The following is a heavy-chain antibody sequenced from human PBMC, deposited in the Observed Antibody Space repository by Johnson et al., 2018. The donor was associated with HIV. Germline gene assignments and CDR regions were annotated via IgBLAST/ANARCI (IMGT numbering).Heavy chain of an antibody. CDR3: ARPRRGMATNRDAFDI. CDR1: GFMFSDYW. J-gene: IGHJ3*02. CDR2: IKQDGSEK. V-gene: IGHV3-7*04. D-gene: IGHD5-24*01. Sequence: VQLVESGGGLVQPGGSLRLSCVASGFMFSDYWMTWVRQAPGKGLEWVANIKQDGSEKYCVDSVKGRFTISRDNAKNSLYLQMNSLRAEDTAVYYCARPRRGMATNRDAFDIWGQGTMVTVSS.